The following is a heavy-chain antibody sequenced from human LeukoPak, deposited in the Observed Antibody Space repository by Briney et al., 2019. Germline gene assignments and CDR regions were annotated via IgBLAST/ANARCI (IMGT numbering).Heavy chain of an antibody. CDR3: SKDSCSSTSCYDWDAFDI. CDR2: ISSSGGST. J-gene: IGHJ3*02. D-gene: IGHD2-2*01. V-gene: IGHV3-23*01. CDR1: GFTFSSYA. Sequence: GGSLRLSCAASGFTFSSYAMSWVRQAPGKGLEWVSAISSSGGSTYYADSVKGRFTISIDNSKNTLYLQINSLRCDDTAVYYCSKDSCSSTSCYDWDAFDIWRQGTMVTVRS.